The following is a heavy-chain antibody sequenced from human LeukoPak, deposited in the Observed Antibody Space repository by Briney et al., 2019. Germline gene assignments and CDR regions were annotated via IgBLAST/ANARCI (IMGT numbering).Heavy chain of an antibody. CDR1: GGTCSSYA. CDR3: ARVGSLWDAFDI. V-gene: IGHV1-69*13. J-gene: IGHJ3*02. Sequence: EASVKVSCKASGGTCSSYAISWVRQAPGQGLEWMGGIIPIFGTANYAQKFQGRVTITADESTSTAYMELSSLRSEDTAVYYCARVGSLWDAFDIWGQGTMVTVSS. CDR2: IIPIFGTA. D-gene: IGHD3-10*01.